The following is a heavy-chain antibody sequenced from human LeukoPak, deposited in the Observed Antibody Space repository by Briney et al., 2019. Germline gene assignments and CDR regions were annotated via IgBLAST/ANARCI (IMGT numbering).Heavy chain of an antibody. D-gene: IGHD2-2*01. V-gene: IGHV1-3*01. Sequence: ASVNVSCKASGYTFTSYAMHWVRQAPGQRLEWMGWINAGNGNTKYSQKFQGRVTITRDTSASTAYMELSSLRSEDTAVYYCAKYQLPYYGMDVWGQGTTVTVSS. CDR2: INAGNGNT. CDR3: AKYQLPYYGMDV. J-gene: IGHJ6*02. CDR1: GYTFTSYA.